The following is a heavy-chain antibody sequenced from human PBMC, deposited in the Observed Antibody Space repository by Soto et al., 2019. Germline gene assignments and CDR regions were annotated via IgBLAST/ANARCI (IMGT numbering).Heavy chain of an antibody. J-gene: IGHJ4*02. CDR3: ARDQISGGY. Sequence: ASVKVSCKASGYTFTGYYMHWVRQAPGQGLEWMGWINPNSGGTNYAQKFQGWVTMTRDTFTSTVYMELSSLRSEDTAVYYCARDQISGGYWGQGTLVTVSS. D-gene: IGHD6-25*01. CDR2: INPNSGGT. V-gene: IGHV1-2*04. CDR1: GYTFTGYY.